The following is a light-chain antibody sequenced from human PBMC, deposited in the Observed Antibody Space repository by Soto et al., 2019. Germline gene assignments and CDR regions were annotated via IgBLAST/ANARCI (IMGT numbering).Light chain of an antibody. J-gene: IGKJ4*01. CDR2: WAS. Sequence: DIVMTQSPDSLAVSLGERATINCKSSQSVLYSSNNKNYLAWYQQKPGQPPKLLIYWASTRESGVPDRFSGGGSGTDFTLTISSLQAEDVAVYYCQQYYSPPLTFGGGTKVDI. CDR3: QQYYSPPLT. CDR1: QSVLYSSNNKNY. V-gene: IGKV4-1*01.